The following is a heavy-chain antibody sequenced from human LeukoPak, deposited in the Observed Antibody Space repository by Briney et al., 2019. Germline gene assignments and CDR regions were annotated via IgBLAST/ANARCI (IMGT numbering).Heavy chain of an antibody. CDR3: ARQRSSSGWDY. D-gene: IGHD6-19*01. Sequence: SQTLSLTCTVSGGSISSGTYYWSWIRQPAGKGLEWIGRIYTSGSTNYNPSLKSRVTISVDTSKNQFSLKLSSVTAADTAVYYCARQRSSSGWDYWGQGTLVTVSS. V-gene: IGHV4-61*02. CDR2: IYTSGST. J-gene: IGHJ4*02. CDR1: GGSISSGTYY.